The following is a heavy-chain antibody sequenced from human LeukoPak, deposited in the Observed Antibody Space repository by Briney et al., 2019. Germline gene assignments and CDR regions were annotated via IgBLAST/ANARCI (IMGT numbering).Heavy chain of an antibody. V-gene: IGHV7-4-1*02. Sequence: ASVKVSCKASGYTFTSYAMNWVRQAPGQGLEWMGWINANTGNPTYAQGFTGRFVFSLDTSVSTAYLQISSLKAEDTAVYYCARGGNYDFWSGYSINFDYWGQGTLVTVSS. CDR2: INANTGNP. CDR3: ARGGNYDFWSGYSINFDY. J-gene: IGHJ4*02. CDR1: GYTFTSYA. D-gene: IGHD3-3*01.